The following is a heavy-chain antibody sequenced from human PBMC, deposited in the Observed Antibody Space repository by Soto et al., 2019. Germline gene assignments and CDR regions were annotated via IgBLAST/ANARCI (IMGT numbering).Heavy chain of an antibody. Sequence: PGGSLRLSCAASGFTFSRYAVSWVRQAPGKGLEWVSAISGSGGSTYFRDTVRGRFTISRDNSKNTLYLQMDSLRAEDTAVYYCAKDSLSSDGGYYLYYFDCWGQGTLVTVSS. CDR1: GFTFSRYA. CDR3: AKDSLSSDGGYYLYYFDC. D-gene: IGHD3-22*01. CDR2: ISGSGGST. J-gene: IGHJ4*02. V-gene: IGHV3-23*01.